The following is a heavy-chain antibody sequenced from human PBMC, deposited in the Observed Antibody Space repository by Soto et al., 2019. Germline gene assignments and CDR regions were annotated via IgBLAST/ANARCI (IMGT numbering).Heavy chain of an antibody. CDR1: GFTFSSYG. V-gene: IGHV3-30*18. Sequence: GGSLRLSCAASGFTFSSYGMHWVRQAPGKGLEWVAVISYDGSNKYYADSVKGRFTISRDNSKNTLYLQMNSLRAEDTAVYYCAKDISSGWLYFDYWGQGTLVTVSS. CDR3: AKDISSGWLYFDY. D-gene: IGHD6-19*01. J-gene: IGHJ4*02. CDR2: ISYDGSNK.